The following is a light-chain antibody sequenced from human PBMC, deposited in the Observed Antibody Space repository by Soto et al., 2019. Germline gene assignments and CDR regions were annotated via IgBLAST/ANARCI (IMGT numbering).Light chain of an antibody. Sequence: SALTQPASVSGSPGQSITISCTGTSSDVGGYNYVSWYQQHPGKAPKLMIFDVTNRPSGVSNRFSGSKSGNSASLTISGLQTADEAGYYCTSYTTSNTWVFGGGTKLTVL. V-gene: IGLV2-14*03. J-gene: IGLJ3*02. CDR3: TSYTTSNTWV. CDR2: DVT. CDR1: SSDVGGYNY.